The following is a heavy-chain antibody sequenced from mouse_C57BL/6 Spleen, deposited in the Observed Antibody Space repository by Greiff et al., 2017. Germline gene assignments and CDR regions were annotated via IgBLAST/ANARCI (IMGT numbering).Heavy chain of an antibody. D-gene: IGHD2-1*01. CDR2: IHPNSGST. CDR3: ARWRLDYYGKIGDYAMDY. Sequence: VQLQQPGAELVKPGASVKLSCKASGYTFTSYWMHWVKQRPGQGLEWIGMIHPNSGSTNYNAKFKSKATLTVDKASITAYMQLSSLTSEDSAVYYCARWRLDYYGKIGDYAMDYWGQGTSVTVSS. CDR1: GYTFTSYW. J-gene: IGHJ4*01. V-gene: IGHV1-64*01.